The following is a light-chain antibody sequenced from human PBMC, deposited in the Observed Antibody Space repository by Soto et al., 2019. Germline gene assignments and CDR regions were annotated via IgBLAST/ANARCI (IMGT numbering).Light chain of an antibody. J-gene: IGKJ4*01. CDR3: QQYKSYSN. V-gene: IGKV1-5*01. Sequence: DIQMTQSPSSVCASVGDRDTITCRASQGISSWLAWYQQKPGKAPKLLIYDASTLQSGVPSRLSGSGSGKEFTLTISSLQPDDFATYYCQQYKSYSNFGGGTKVDIK. CDR2: DAS. CDR1: QGISSW.